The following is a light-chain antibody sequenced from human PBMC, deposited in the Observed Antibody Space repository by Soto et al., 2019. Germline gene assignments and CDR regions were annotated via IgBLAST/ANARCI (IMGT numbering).Light chain of an antibody. CDR3: SSYSNTNTLYL. J-gene: IGLJ1*01. CDR1: SRDIGDYNY. Sequence: QSALTQPASVSGSPGQSITIPCTGTSRDIGDYNYVSWYQQHPGKAPKLLIYEVYNRPAGVSDRFSGSKSGNTASLTISRLQTGDEGDYYCSSYSNTNTLYLFGSGTKLTVL. CDR2: EVY. V-gene: IGLV2-14*03.